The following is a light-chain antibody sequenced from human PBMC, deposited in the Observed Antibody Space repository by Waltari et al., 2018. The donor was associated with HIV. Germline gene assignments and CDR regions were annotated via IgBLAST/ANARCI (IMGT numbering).Light chain of an antibody. J-gene: IGLJ2*01. CDR1: NIRSTS. CDR3: QVWESGSDHPV. V-gene: IGLV3-21*02. CDR2: DDS. Sequence: SYVLTQPASVSEAPGQTARITCGGDNIRSTSVHWYQQKPGQAPVLVVHDDSDRPSGIPQRFSGSNSGNTATLTIRGVEAGDEAEYYCQVWESGSDHPVFGGGTKLTVL.